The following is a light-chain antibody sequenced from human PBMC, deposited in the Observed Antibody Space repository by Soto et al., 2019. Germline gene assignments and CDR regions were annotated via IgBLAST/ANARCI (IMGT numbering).Light chain of an antibody. CDR2: NNS. J-gene: IGLJ1*01. CDR3: QSYDSSHNYV. Sequence: QSVLTQPPSVSGAPGQRVTISCTGSSSNIGAGYDVHWYQQLPGTAPKLLIYNNSNRPSGVPDRFSGSKSGTSASLAITGLQAEDEADYYCQSYDSSHNYVFGTGTQLTVL. CDR1: SSNIGAGYD. V-gene: IGLV1-40*01.